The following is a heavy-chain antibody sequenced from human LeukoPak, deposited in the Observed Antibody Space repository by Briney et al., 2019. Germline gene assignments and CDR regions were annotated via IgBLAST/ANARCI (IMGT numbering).Heavy chain of an antibody. J-gene: IGHJ3*02. CDR3: ARIMNCSGGSCYMGAFDI. CDR1: GGSFSGYY. V-gene: IGHV4-59*10. Sequence: PSETLSLTCAVYGGSFSGYYWSWIRQPAGKGLEWIGRIYTSGSTNYNPSLKSRVTISVDTSKNQFSLKLSSVTAADTAVYYCARIMNCSGGSCYMGAFDIWGQGTMVTVSS. CDR2: IYTSGST. D-gene: IGHD2-15*01.